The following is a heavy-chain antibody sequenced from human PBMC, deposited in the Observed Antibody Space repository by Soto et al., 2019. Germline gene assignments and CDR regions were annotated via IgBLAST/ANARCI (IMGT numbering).Heavy chain of an antibody. Sequence: ASVKVSCKASGYTFTSYAMHWVRQAPGQRLEWMGWINAGNGNTKYSQKFQGRVTITRDTSASTAYMELSSLRSEDTAVYYCARAGYCSSTSCYFHYGMDVWGQGTTVTVSS. CDR3: ARAGYCSSTSCYFHYGMDV. CDR1: GYTFTSYA. V-gene: IGHV1-3*01. D-gene: IGHD2-2*01. CDR2: INAGNGNT. J-gene: IGHJ6*02.